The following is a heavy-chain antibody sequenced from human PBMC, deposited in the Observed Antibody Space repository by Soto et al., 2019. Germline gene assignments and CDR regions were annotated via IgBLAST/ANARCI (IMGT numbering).Heavy chain of an antibody. J-gene: IGHJ5*02. Sequence: GGSLKISCKGSGYSFTSYWISWVRQMPGKGLEWMGRIDPSDSYTNYSPSFQGHVTISADKSISTAYLQWSSLKASDTAMYYCARGRSHFWSGYYSGWFDPWGQGTLVTVSS. CDR1: GYSFTSYW. D-gene: IGHD3-3*02. V-gene: IGHV5-10-1*01. CDR2: IDPSDSYT. CDR3: ARGRSHFWSGYYSGWFDP.